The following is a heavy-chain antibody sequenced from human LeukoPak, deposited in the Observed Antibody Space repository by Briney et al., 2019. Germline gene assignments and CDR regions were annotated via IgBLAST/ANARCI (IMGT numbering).Heavy chain of an antibody. CDR1: GFTFSSYG. CDR3: ATDQAPYSNSRGGVDY. D-gene: IGHD4-11*01. J-gene: IGHJ4*02. V-gene: IGHV3-30*03. CDR2: ISYDGINK. Sequence: GGSLRLSCAASGFTFSSYGMHWVRQAPGKGLEWVAVISYDGINKYYVDSVKGRFTISRDNSKNTLYLQMNSLRAEDTAVYYCATDQAPYSNSRGGVDYWGQGTLVTVSS.